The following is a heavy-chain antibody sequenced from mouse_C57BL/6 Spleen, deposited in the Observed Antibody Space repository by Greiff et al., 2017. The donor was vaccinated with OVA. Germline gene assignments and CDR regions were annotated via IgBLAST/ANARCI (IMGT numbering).Heavy chain of an antibody. CDR3: ARSGGNYYYAMDY. Sequence: VQLQESGAELARPGASVKLSCKASGYTFTSYGISWVKQRTGQGLEWIGEIYPRSGNTYYNEKFKGKATLTADKSSSTAYMELRSLTSEDSAVYFCARSGGNYYYAMDYWGQGTSVTVSS. J-gene: IGHJ4*01. V-gene: IGHV1-81*01. CDR2: IYPRSGNT. CDR1: GYTFTSYG. D-gene: IGHD2-1*01.